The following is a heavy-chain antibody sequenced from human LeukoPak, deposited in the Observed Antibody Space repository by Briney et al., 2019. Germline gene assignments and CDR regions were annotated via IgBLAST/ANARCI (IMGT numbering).Heavy chain of an antibody. V-gene: IGHV1-69*13. CDR3: ARDLGVTMVRGVPRYMDV. D-gene: IGHD3-10*01. Sequence: ASVKVSCKASGGTFSSYAISWVRQAPGQGLEWMGGIIPIFGIANYAQKFQGRVTITADESTSTAYMELSSLRSEDTAVYYCARDLGVTMVRGVPRYMDVWGKGTTVTISS. J-gene: IGHJ6*03. CDR2: IIPIFGIA. CDR1: GGTFSSYA.